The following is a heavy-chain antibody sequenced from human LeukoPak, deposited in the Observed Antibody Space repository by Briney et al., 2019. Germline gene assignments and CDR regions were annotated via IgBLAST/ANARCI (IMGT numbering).Heavy chain of an antibody. CDR1: GFTFTSYT. CDR3: ARDPATLIAAAGTGPSDY. CDR2: INSRGSDI. V-gene: IGHV3-21*05. Sequence: PGGSLRLSCAASGFTFTSYTMNWVRQAPGKGLEWVSYINSRGSDIYYADSVKGRFTISRDNAKNSLYLQMNSLRAEDTAVYYCARDPATLIAAAGTGPSDYWGQGTLVTVSS. D-gene: IGHD6-13*01. J-gene: IGHJ4*02.